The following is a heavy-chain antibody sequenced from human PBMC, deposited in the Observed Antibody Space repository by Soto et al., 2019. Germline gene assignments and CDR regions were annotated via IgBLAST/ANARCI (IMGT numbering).Heavy chain of an antibody. CDR1: GFTFNRYP. J-gene: IGHJ4*02. CDR2: INSDGSG. D-gene: IGHD2-8*01. CDR3: VRDNGGY. V-gene: IGHV3-74*01. Sequence: VQVVESGGGLVQPGGSLRLSCAASGFTFNRYPLYWVRQAAGKGLVWVSRINSDGSGFYADSVKGRFTISRDNAKDTLFVQMNILRIEDTAGYVCVRDNGGYRGPGTMLTFSS.